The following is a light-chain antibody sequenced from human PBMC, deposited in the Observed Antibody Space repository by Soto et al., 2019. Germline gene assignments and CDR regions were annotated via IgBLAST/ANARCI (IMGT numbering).Light chain of an antibody. CDR2: EDN. V-gene: IGLV6-57*04. J-gene: IGLJ3*02. CDR3: QSFDSTSVV. CDR1: GGSIANHY. Sequence: NFMLTQPHSVSESPGQTVTISCTRSGGSIANHYVQWYQQRPGSAPTTVIYEDNQRPSGVPDRFSGSIDSSSNSASLTRSRLKTEDEADYSCQSFDSTSVVFGGGTKLTVL.